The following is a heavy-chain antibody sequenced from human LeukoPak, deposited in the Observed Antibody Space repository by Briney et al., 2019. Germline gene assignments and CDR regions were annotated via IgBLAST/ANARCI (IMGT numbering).Heavy chain of an antibody. J-gene: IGHJ4*02. CDR1: GFIFSTYV. V-gene: IGHV3-23*01. CDR3: AKGIYCSSTSCYPRFDY. Sequence: PGGSLRLSCAASGFIFSTYVMSWVRQAPGKGLEWVSAISGSGGSTYYADSVKGRFTISRDNSKNTLYLQMNSLRAEDTAVYYCAKGIYCSSTSCYPRFDYWGQGTLVTVSS. D-gene: IGHD2-2*01. CDR2: ISGSGGST.